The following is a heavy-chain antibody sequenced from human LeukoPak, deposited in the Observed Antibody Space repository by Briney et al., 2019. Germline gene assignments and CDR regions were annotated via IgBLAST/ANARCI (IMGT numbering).Heavy chain of an antibody. V-gene: IGHV1-2*04. D-gene: IGHD3-22*01. CDR3: ARDGSASPPHYYDSSGFEYFQH. CDR1: GYTFTGYY. Sequence: GASVKVSCKASGYTFTGYYMHWVRQAPGQGLEWMGWINPNSGGTNYAQKFQGWVTMTRDTSISTAYMELSSLRSEDTAVYYCARDGSASPPHYYDSSGFEYFQHWGQGTLVTVSS. J-gene: IGHJ1*01. CDR2: INPNSGGT.